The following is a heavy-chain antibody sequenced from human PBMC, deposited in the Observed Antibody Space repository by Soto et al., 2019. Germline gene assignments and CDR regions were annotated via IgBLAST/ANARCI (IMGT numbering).Heavy chain of an antibody. D-gene: IGHD3-22*01. Sequence: ASVKVSCKASGDTFTSYYMHWVRQAPGQGLEWMGIINPSGGSTSYAQKFQGRVTMTRDTSTSTVYMELSSLRSEDTAVYYCARDAGYHASYYDSSGYYPGWFDPWGQGTLVTVS. CDR3: ARDAGYHASYYDSSGYYPGWFDP. CDR1: GDTFTSYY. V-gene: IGHV1-46*01. J-gene: IGHJ5*02. CDR2: INPSGGST.